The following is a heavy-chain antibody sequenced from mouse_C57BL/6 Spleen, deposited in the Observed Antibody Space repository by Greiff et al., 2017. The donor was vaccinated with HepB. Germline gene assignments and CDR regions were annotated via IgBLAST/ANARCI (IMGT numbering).Heavy chain of an antibody. D-gene: IGHD2-1*01. CDR2: IWSGGST. V-gene: IGHV2-2*01. J-gene: IGHJ4*01. Sequence: VHLVESGPGLVQPSQSLSITCTVSGFSFTSYGVHWVRQSPGKGLEWLGVIWSGGSTDYNAAFISRLSISKDNSKSQVFFKMNSLQADDTAIDYCARNPLPYYAIDYWGQGTSVTVSS. CDR3: ARNPLPYYAIDY. CDR1: GFSFTSYG.